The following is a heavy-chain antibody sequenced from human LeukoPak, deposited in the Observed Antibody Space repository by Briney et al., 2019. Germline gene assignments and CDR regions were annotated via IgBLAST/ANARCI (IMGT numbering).Heavy chain of an antibody. J-gene: IGHJ6*02. Sequence: PGRSLRLPCAASGFTFSSYGMHWVRQAPGKGLEWVAVISYDGSNKYYADSVKGRFTISRDNSKNTLYLQMNSLRAEDTAVYYCAKLAVTTCMDVWGQGTTVTVSS. CDR1: GFTFSSYG. CDR3: AKLAVTTCMDV. CDR2: ISYDGSNK. V-gene: IGHV3-30*18. D-gene: IGHD4-17*01.